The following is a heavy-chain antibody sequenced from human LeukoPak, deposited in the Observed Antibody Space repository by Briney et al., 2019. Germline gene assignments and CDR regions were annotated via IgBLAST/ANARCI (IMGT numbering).Heavy chain of an antibody. D-gene: IGHD2-15*01. CDR1: GGSISSSSYY. V-gene: IGHV4-39*01. CDR3: ARHGQDYCSGGSCYPFDY. J-gene: IGHJ4*02. Sequence: PSETLSLTCTVSGGSISSSSYYWGWIRQPPGKGLEWIGSIYYGGSAYYNPSLKSRVTISVDTSKNQFSLKLSSVTAADTAVYYCARHGQDYCSGGSCYPFDYWGQGTLVTVSS. CDR2: IYYGGSA.